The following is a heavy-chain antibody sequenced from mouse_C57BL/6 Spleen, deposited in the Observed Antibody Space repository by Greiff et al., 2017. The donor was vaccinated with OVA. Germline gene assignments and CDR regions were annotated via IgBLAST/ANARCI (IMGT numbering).Heavy chain of an antibody. CDR1: GFTFSSYG. J-gene: IGHJ2*01. Sequence: EVQLQESGGDLVKPGGSLKLSCAASGFTFSSYGMSWVRQTPDKRLEWVATISSGGSYTYYPDSVKGRFTISRDNAKNTLYLQMSSLKSEDTAMYYCARQGLLRFFDYWGQGTTLTVSS. CDR3: ARQGLLRFFDY. D-gene: IGHD1-1*01. V-gene: IGHV5-6*01. CDR2: ISSGGSYT.